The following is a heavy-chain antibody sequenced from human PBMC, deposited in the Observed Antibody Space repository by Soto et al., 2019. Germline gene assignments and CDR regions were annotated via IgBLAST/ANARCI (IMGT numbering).Heavy chain of an antibody. Sequence: EVQLVESGGGLVQPGGSLRVSCAASGFTFGSYWMNWVRQAPGKGLVWVSRIDSDGSSTTYADSVKGRFTTSRDNAKNTLYLQMSSLGVEDTAVYYCARGRTYGVDVWGQGTTVTVSS. CDR2: IDSDGSST. J-gene: IGHJ6*02. V-gene: IGHV3-74*01. CDR1: GFTFGSYW. CDR3: ARGRTYGVDV.